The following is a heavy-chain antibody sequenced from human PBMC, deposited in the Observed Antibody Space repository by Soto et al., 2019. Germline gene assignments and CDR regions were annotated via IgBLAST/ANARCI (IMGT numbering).Heavy chain of an antibody. CDR2: IYDNGIT. Sequence: QVVLQESGPGLVKPSETLSLTCSVSGRSITSYYWSWVRQPPGKGLEWIGYIYDNGITSQNPSRKSRVTMSADTSQNHFSLKLTSVTGADTAVYYCARTYDSNGYANEFDSWGQGILVTVTS. CDR3: ARTYDSNGYANEFDS. J-gene: IGHJ4*02. D-gene: IGHD3-22*01. CDR1: GRSITSYY. V-gene: IGHV4-59*12.